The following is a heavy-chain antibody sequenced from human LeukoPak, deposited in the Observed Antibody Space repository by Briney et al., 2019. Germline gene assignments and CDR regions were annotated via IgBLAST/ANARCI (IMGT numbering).Heavy chain of an antibody. J-gene: IGHJ6*02. Sequence: GGSLRLSCAASGFTVSSNYMSWVRQAPGKGLEWVSVIYSGGSTYYADSVKGRFTISRDNSKNTLYLQMNSLRAEDTAVYYCAKGLSSSWPHYYYYGMDVWAKGPRSPSP. V-gene: IGHV3-53*01. CDR3: AKGLSSSWPHYYYYGMDV. CDR2: IYSGGST. CDR1: GFTVSSNY. D-gene: IGHD6-13*01.